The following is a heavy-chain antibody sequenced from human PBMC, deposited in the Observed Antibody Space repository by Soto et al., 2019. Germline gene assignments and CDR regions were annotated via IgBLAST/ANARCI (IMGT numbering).Heavy chain of an antibody. CDR3: AILSSGWYNY. CDR2: IYYSGST. CDR1: GGSIGSRSYY. J-gene: IGHJ4*02. D-gene: IGHD6-19*01. V-gene: IGHV4-39*01. Sequence: PSETLSLTSTVSGGSIGSRSYYRGWIRQHPGKELEWFGSIYYSGSTYYNPFFKSRVIISVDTSNNRFSLNLSSVIVADTAVYYCAILSSGWYNYWGQGSLVTVSS.